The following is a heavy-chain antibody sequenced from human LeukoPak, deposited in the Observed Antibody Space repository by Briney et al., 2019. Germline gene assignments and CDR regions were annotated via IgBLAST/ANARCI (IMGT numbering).Heavy chain of an antibody. CDR2: ITHTGTT. CDR1: GGSFSGYS. J-gene: IGHJ5*02. D-gene: IGHD3-10*01. Sequence: SETLSLTCAVYGGSFSGYSWTWIRQPPGKGLEWIGDITHTGTTNYHASLTSRLTMSVDTSQNQLSLKLNSVTAADTGVYYCARLYATVIRGSWFDPWGQGTLVTVSS. V-gene: IGHV4-34*01. CDR3: ARLYATVIRGSWFDP.